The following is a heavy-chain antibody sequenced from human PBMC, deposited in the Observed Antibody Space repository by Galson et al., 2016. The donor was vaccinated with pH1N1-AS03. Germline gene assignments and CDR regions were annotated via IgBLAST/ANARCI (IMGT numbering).Heavy chain of an antibody. D-gene: IGHD6-25*01. V-gene: IGHV1-2*06. J-gene: IGHJ6*02. CDR3: ARERWQRHDSGYYGMDV. CDR1: GYTFTGHF. Sequence: SVKVSCKASGYTFTGHFIHWVRQAPGQGLEWMGRINPHSGGTHYAQNFQGRVTMTGDTSISTVYMDLTRLRPDDTAVYYCARERWQRHDSGYYGMDVWGRGTTVTVSS. CDR2: INPHSGGT.